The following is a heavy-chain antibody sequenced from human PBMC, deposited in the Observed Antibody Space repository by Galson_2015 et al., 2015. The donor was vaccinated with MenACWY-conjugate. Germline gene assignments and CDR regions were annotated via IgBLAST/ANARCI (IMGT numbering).Heavy chain of an antibody. Sequence: ETLSLTCTVSGGSLSTNDFYCAWIRQSPGKGLEWIGNIHYSGGTYFHPSFKTRVITSVDTSKNLFSLKLKSVTAADTAVYYCSRRRPLDIEAGFDIWGQGTMVTVSS. CDR2: IHYSGGT. CDR3: SRRRPLDIEAGFDI. J-gene: IGHJ3*02. D-gene: IGHD6-19*01. CDR1: GGSLSTNDFY. V-gene: IGHV4-39*01.